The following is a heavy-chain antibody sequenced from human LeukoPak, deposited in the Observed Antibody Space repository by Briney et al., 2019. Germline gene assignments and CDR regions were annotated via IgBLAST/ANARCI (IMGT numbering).Heavy chain of an antibody. CDR2: ISAYNGNT. V-gene: IGHV1-18*01. D-gene: IGHD3-3*01. CDR3: ARGNEYYDFWSGYPVGDFPLYYYGMDV. CDR1: GYTFTSYG. J-gene: IGHJ6*02. Sequence: ASVKVSCKASGYTFTSYGISWVRQAPGQGLEWMGWISAYNGNTNYAQKLQGRVTMTTDTSTSTAYMELRSLRSDDTAVYYCARGNEYYDFWSGYPVGDFPLYYYGMDVWGQGTTVTVSS.